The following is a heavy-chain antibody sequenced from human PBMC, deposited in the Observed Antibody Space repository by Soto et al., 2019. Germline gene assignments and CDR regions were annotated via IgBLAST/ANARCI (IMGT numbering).Heavy chain of an antibody. D-gene: IGHD1-26*01. CDR3: ARGHSGSYYDCFDP. J-gene: IGHJ5*02. CDR1: GYTFTSYD. CDR2: MNPNSGNT. Sequence: QVQLVQSGAEVKKPGASVKVSCTASGYTFTSYDINWVRQATGQGLEWMGWMNPNSGNTGYAQKFPGRVTMTRNTSISTAYMELSSLRYEDTAVDYCARGHSGSYYDCFDPWGQGTLVTVSS. V-gene: IGHV1-8*01.